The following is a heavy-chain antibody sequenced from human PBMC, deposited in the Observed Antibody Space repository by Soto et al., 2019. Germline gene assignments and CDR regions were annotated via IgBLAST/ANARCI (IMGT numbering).Heavy chain of an antibody. CDR2: IVVGSGNT. CDR1: GFTFTSSA. CDR3: AAADPEDIVVVPAAAYYYYGMDV. D-gene: IGHD2-2*01. Sequence: SVKVSCKASGFTFTSSAVQWVRQARGQRLEWIGWIVVGSGNTNYAQKFQERVTITRDMSTSTAYMELSSLRSEDTAVYYCAAADPEDIVVVPAAAYYYYGMDVWGQGTKVTVSS. J-gene: IGHJ6*02. V-gene: IGHV1-58*01.